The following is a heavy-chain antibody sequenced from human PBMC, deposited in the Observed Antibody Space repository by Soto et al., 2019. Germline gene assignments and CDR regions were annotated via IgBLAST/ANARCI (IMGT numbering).Heavy chain of an antibody. J-gene: IGHJ4*02. CDR3: ASRNLAGCSGTDCLYYFDY. D-gene: IGHD2-2*01. CDR1: GFTFSGFT. Sequence: EVQLVESGGGLVQPGGPLRLSCAASGFTFSGFTMNWVRQTPGRGLEWISYISRGGETIYYADSVKGRFTISRDNAENSLYLQMNSLRDEDTAVYYCASRNLAGCSGTDCLYYFDYWGQGTLVTVSS. CDR2: ISRGGETI. V-gene: IGHV3-48*02.